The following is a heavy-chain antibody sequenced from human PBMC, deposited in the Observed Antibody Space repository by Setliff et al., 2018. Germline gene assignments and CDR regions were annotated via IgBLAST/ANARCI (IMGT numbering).Heavy chain of an antibody. J-gene: IGHJ4*02. D-gene: IGHD2-21*01. CDR3: SSYLVS. CDR1: GFTFSSYA. Sequence: PGGSLRLSCAASGFTFSSYAITWARQAPGKGLEWVANIKEDGSQRNYVDAVRGRFTVSRDNARNLLYLQMNSLRVDDTAVYYCSSYLVSWGQGALVTVSS. CDR2: IKEDGSQR. V-gene: IGHV3-7*01.